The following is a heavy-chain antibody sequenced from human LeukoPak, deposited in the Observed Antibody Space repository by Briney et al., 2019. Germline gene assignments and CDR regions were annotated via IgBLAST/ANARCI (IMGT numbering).Heavy chain of an antibody. CDR1: GGSVSGYY. CDR3: ARSFVEIVVVPAAIHSWFDP. D-gene: IGHD2-2*02. J-gene: IGHJ5*02. Sequence: SETLSLTCVVSGGSVSGYYWGWIRQPPGRGLEWIGYVYYSGSTNYNPSFKSRITISVDTSKNQFSLKLSSVTAADTAVYYCARSFVEIVVVPAAIHSWFDPWGQGTLVTVSS. CDR2: VYYSGST. V-gene: IGHV4-59*08.